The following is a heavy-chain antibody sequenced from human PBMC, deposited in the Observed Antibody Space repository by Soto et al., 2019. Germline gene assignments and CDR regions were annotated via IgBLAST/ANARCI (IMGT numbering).Heavy chain of an antibody. D-gene: IGHD3-9*01. Sequence: SETLSLTCTVSGGSISSYYWSWIRQPPGKGLEWIGYIYYSGSTNYNPSLKSRVTISVDTSKNQFSLKLSSVTAADTAVYYCARHPGHYDILTGPDYWGQGTLVTVSS. CDR1: GGSISSYY. CDR3: ARHPGHYDILTGPDY. V-gene: IGHV4-59*08. J-gene: IGHJ4*02. CDR2: IYYSGST.